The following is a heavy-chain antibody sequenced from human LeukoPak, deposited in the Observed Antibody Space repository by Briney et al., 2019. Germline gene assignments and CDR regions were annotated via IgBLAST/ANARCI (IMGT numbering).Heavy chain of an antibody. V-gene: IGHV3-30*02. Sequence: GGSLRLSCAASGITFRSYGMHWVRQAPGKGLEWVAFIWYDGSNKYYADSVKGRFTISRDNSKNTLYLQMNSLRAEDTAVYYCAKDFGYGNYSLDYWGQGTLVTVSS. CDR2: IWYDGSNK. CDR1: GITFRSYG. D-gene: IGHD4-11*01. CDR3: AKDFGYGNYSLDY. J-gene: IGHJ4*02.